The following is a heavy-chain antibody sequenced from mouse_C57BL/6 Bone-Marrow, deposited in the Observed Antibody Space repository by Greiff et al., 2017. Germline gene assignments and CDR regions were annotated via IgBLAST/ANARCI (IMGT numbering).Heavy chain of an antibody. J-gene: IGHJ2*01. Sequence: VQLQQPGAELVMPGASVKLSCKASGYTFTSYWMHWVKQRPGQGLEWIGEIDPSDSYTNYNQKFKGKSTLTVDKSSSTAYMQLSSLTSEDSAVYYCERDGYLPYWGQGTTLTVSS. D-gene: IGHD2-3*01. CDR1: GYTFTSYW. CDR2: IDPSDSYT. CDR3: ERDGYLPY. V-gene: IGHV1-69*01.